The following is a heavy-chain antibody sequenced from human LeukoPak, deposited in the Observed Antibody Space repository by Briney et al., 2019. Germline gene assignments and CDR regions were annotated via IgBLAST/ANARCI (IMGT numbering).Heavy chain of an antibody. V-gene: IGHV3-23*01. CDR1: GFTFSSYA. J-gene: IGHJ3*02. Sequence: GGSLRLSCAASGFTFSSYAMSWVRQAPGKGLEWVSAISGSGGSTYYTDSVKGRFTISRDNSKNTLYLQMNSLRAEDTAVYYCARDWTTRRWIWEQDAFDIWGQGTMVTVSS. D-gene: IGHD1/OR15-1a*01. CDR3: ARDWTTRRWIWEQDAFDI. CDR2: ISGSGGST.